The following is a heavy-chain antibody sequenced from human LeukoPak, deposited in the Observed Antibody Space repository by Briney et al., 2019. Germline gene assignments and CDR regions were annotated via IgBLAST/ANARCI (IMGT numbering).Heavy chain of an antibody. J-gene: IGHJ6*02. V-gene: IGHV6-1*01. CDR3: AREPILWFGELLYYYYGMDV. Sequence: SQTLSLTCAISGDSVSSNSAAWNWIRQSPSRGLEWLGRTYYRSKWYNDYAVSVKSRITINPDTSKNQFSLQLNSVTPEDTAVYYCAREPILWFGELLYYYYGMDVWGQGTTVTVSS. CDR2: TYYRSKWYN. D-gene: IGHD3-10*01. CDR1: GDSVSSNSAA.